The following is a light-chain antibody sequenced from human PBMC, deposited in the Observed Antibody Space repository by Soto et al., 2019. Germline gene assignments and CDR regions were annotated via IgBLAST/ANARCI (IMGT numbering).Light chain of an antibody. J-gene: IGKJ4*01. CDR2: AAS. Sequence: IQLTQTPSSLSASVGDRVTITCRASQGISSFLAWYQQKPGKAPKLRIYAASSLQSGVPSRFSGSGFGTDLTLTITSLHPEEFATYYCQQVESYPSTFGGGTKVEMK. CDR1: QGISSF. CDR3: QQVESYPST. V-gene: IGKV1-9*01.